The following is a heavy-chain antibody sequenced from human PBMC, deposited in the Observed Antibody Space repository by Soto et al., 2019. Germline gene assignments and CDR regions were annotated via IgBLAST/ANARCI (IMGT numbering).Heavy chain of an antibody. D-gene: IGHD3-22*01. J-gene: IGHJ4*02. V-gene: IGHV4-30-4*01. CDR2: IYYSGST. CDR3: ARKKVYDSSGYYIGCLDY. CDR1: GGSISSGDYY. Sequence: SETLSLTCTVSGGSISSGDYYWSWIRQPPGKGLEWIGYIYYSGSTYYNPSLKSRVTISVDTSKNQFSLKLSSVTAADTAVYYCARKKVYDSSGYYIGCLDYWGQGTLVTVSS.